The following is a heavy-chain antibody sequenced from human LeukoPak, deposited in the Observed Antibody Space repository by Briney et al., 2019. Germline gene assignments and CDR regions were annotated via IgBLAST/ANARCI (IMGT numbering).Heavy chain of an antibody. V-gene: IGHV1-18*01. CDR1: GYTFTSYG. Sequence: ASVKVSCKASGYTFTSYGSSWVRQAPGQGLEWMGWISAYNGNTNYAQKLQGRVTMTTDTSTSTAYMELRSLRSDDTAVYYCARSLDYDMVRGAVDYWGQGTLVTVSS. CDR3: ARSLDYDMVRGAVDY. CDR2: ISAYNGNT. J-gene: IGHJ4*02. D-gene: IGHD3-10*01.